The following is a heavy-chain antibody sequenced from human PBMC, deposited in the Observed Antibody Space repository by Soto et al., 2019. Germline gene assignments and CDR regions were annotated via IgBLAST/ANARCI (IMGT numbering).Heavy chain of an antibody. Sequence: EVQLVESGGGLVQPGESLRLSCAASGFTFSDYWIHWVRQAPGKGLVWVSRIKFGGSSANYADSVKGRFTISRDNAKDTVYLQMTSLGAGHTAVYYCARGVRGPYGFDVWGQGKMVTVSS. J-gene: IGHJ3*01. D-gene: IGHD3-10*01. CDR3: ARGVRGPYGFDV. V-gene: IGHV3-74*01. CDR1: GFTFSDYW. CDR2: IKFGGSSA.